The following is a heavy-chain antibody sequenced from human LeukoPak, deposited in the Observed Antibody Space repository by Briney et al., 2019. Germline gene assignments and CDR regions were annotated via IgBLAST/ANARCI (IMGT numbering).Heavy chain of an antibody. CDR3: ARRRYSYGPNWFDP. J-gene: IGHJ5*02. D-gene: IGHD5-18*01. V-gene: IGHV4-34*01. CDR1: GGSFSGYY. Sequence: SETLSLTCAVYGGSFSGYYWSWIRQPPGKGLEWIGEINHSGSTNYNPSLKSRVTISVDTSKNQFSLKLSSVTAADTAVYYCARRRYSYGPNWFDPWGQGTLVTVSS. CDR2: INHSGST.